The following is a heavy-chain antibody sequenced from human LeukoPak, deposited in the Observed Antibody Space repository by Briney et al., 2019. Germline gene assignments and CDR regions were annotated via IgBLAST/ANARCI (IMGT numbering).Heavy chain of an antibody. V-gene: IGHV3-30*02. J-gene: IGHJ4*02. CDR2: IRYDGSNK. CDR1: GFTFSSYG. D-gene: IGHD2-2*01. CDR3: AKDRDHTSSLSY. Sequence: PGGSLRLSCAASGFTFSSYGMHWVRQALGKGLEWVAFIRYDGSNKYYADSVKGRFTISRDNSKNTLYLQMNSLRAEDTAVYYCAKDRDHTSSLSYWGQGTLVTVSS.